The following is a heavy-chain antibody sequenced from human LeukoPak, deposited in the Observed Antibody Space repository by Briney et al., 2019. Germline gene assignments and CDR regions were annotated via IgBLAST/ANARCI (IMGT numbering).Heavy chain of an antibody. J-gene: IGHJ2*01. D-gene: IGHD6-13*01. CDR3: AKGPGLGAGKRYLDL. Sequence: PGGSLRLSCAPSGFMFNDYALHWVRQAPGKGLEWASSISWNSGNMYYVDSVKGRFTISRDNAKNSLSLQMNSLKPGDTALYYCAKGPGLGAGKRYLDLWGRGTLVIVSS. V-gene: IGHV3-9*01. CDR2: ISWNSGNM. CDR1: GFMFNDYA.